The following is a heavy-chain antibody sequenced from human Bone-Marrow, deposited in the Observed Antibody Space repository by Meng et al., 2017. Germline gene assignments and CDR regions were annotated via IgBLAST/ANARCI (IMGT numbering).Heavy chain of an antibody. CDR3: ARLTLGYYHDSSGHPDYFDY. V-gene: IGHV4-38-2*02. Sequence: SETLSLTCTVSGYPIINGYNCGWIRQPPGKGLEWIGSIHHSGRTYSNASLKSRVTITVDTSKNQFSLKLSTVTAADTAIYYYARLTLGYYHDSSGHPDYFDYWGQGKLVTVSS. CDR2: IHHSGRT. D-gene: IGHD3-22*01. J-gene: IGHJ4*02. CDR1: GYPIINGYN.